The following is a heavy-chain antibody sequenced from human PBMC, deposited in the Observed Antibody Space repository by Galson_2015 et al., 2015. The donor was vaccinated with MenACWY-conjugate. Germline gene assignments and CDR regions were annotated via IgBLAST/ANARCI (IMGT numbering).Heavy chain of an antibody. J-gene: IGHJ3*01. V-gene: IGHV3-21*01. D-gene: IGHD3-10*01. CDR1: GFSFRSYA. CDR3: AREDPLLRGRWQDHDAHDF. CDR2: ISSSSRYI. Sequence: SLRLSCAASGFSFRSYAMNWVRQAPGKGLEWVSFISSSSRYIHYADSVKGRFTISRDNAKNSLYLQMTSLRGEDTAVYYCAREDPLLRGRWQDHDAHDFCGQGTMVSVSS.